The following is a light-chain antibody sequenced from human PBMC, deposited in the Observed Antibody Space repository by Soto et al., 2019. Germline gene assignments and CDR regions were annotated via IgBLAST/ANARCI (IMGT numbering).Light chain of an antibody. V-gene: IGLV2-23*02. Sequence: QSALTQPASVSGSPGQSVTISCTGTSSDIGTYNFVSWYQQLPGKAPKLIIYEVSNRPSGVSNRFSGSKSGNTASLTISGLQAEDEGDYYCCSYVGSSTYVFGTGTKVTVL. J-gene: IGLJ1*01. CDR3: CSYVGSSTYV. CDR1: SSDIGTYNF. CDR2: EVS.